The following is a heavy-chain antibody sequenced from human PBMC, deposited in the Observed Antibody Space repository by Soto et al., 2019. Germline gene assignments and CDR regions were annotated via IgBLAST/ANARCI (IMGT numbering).Heavy chain of an antibody. D-gene: IGHD6-19*01. CDR3: ARTPVAGKIRGCYYGMDV. V-gene: IGHV5-51*01. J-gene: IGHJ6*02. CDR1: GYSFTSYW. CDR2: IYPGDSDT. Sequence: PGESLKISCKGSGYSFTSYWIGWVRQMPGKGLEWMGIIYPGDSDTRYSPSFQGQATISADKSISTAYLQWSSLKASDTAMYYCARTPVAGKIRGCYYGMDVWGQGTTVTVSS.